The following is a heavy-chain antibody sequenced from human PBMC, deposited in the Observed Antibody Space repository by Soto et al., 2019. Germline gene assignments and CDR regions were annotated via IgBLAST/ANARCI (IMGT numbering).Heavy chain of an antibody. CDR2: IYASGSP. J-gene: IGHJ6*02. CDR1: GGSVSVYY. V-gene: IGHV4-59*02. Sequence: PSETLSLTCTISGGSVSVYYWSWIRQSTGQGLEWIGYIYASGSPYYNPSLKSRVTISVDTSKNQFSLKLSSVTAADTAVYYCARALVYSGYDLGYYYYGMDVWGQGTTVTVSS. CDR3: ARALVYSGYDLGYYYYGMDV. D-gene: IGHD5-12*01.